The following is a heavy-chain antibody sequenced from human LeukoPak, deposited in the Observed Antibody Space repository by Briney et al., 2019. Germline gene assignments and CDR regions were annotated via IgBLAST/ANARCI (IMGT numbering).Heavy chain of an antibody. CDR1: GFTFSGYG. J-gene: IGHJ4*02. V-gene: IGHV3-30*18. CDR2: ISYDGSNK. CDR3: AKDEVLHSTVMTIDY. D-gene: IGHD4-17*01. Sequence: PGGSLRLSCAASGFTFSGYGMHWVRQAPGKGLEWVAVISYDGSNKYYADSVKGRFTISRDNSKNTLYLQMNSLRAEDTAVYYCAKDEVLHSTVMTIDYWGQGTLVTVSS.